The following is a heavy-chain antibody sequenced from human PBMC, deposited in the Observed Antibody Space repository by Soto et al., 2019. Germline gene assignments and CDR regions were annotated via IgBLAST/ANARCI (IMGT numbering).Heavy chain of an antibody. CDR2: ISGSGDST. V-gene: IGHV3-23*01. Sequence: EVQLLESGGGLVQPGGSLRLSCAASGFTFSSYAMSWVRQAPGKGLEWVSGISGSGDSTYYADSVKGRFTISRDNSKNXXYLQMNSLRAEDTAVYYCAKGVPGIAVAGTGYFQHWGEGTVVTVSS. CDR3: AKGVPGIAVAGTGYFQH. D-gene: IGHD6-19*01. J-gene: IGHJ1*01. CDR1: GFTFSSYA.